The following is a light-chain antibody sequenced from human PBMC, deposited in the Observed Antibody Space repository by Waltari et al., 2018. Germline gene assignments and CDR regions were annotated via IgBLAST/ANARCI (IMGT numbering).Light chain of an antibody. CDR1: QSVSSTY. CDR3: QHYGSSPLT. V-gene: IGKV3-20*01. J-gene: IGKJ4*01. Sequence: EIVLTQSPGTLSLSPGERATLSCRASQSVSSTYLAWYQQKPGQAPRLLIYGASSRATGIPDRFSGSGSGTDFTLTISRLEPEDFAVYYCQHYGSSPLTFGGGTTVEIK. CDR2: GAS.